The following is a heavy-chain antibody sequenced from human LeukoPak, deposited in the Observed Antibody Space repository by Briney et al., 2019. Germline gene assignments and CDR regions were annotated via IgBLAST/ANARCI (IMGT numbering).Heavy chain of an antibody. CDR2: MNPNSGNT. J-gene: IGHJ5*02. CDR3: AKDIAGATKGGWFDT. Sequence: ASVKVSCKASGYTFTNYDINWVRQATGQGLEWMGWMNPNSGNTGYAQKFQGRVTMTRNTSISTAYMELSSLRSEDTALYYCAKDIAGATKGGWFDTWGQGTPVTVSS. CDR1: GYTFTNYD. D-gene: IGHD1-26*01. V-gene: IGHV1-8*01.